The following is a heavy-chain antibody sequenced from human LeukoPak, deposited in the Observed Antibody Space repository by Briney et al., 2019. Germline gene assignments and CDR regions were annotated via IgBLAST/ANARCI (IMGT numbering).Heavy chain of an antibody. D-gene: IGHD5-24*01. CDR1: GGSISPHY. Sequence: PSETLSLTCSVSGGSISPHYWSWIRQSPEKGLEWIGFIYHSGTTTYNPSLQSRVTISVDTSKNQFSLKVTSVTAADTAAYFCARERRGASNYPYYTYYLDVWGKGTAVTVSS. V-gene: IGHV4-59*08. CDR3: ARERRGASNYPYYTYYLDV. J-gene: IGHJ6*03. CDR2: IYHSGTT.